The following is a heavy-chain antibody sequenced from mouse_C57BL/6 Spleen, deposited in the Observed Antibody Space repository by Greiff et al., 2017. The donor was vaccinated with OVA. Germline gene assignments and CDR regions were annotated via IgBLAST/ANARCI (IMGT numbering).Heavy chain of an antibody. V-gene: IGHV1-42*01. D-gene: IGHD3-3*01. J-gene: IGHJ4*01. Sequence: VQLQQSGPELVKPGASVKISCKASGYSFTGYYMNWVKQSPEKSLEWIGEINPSTGGTTYNQKFKAKATLTVDKSSSTAYIQVKSLTSEDSAVYNCARSPLGAMDYWGQGTSVTVSS. CDR3: ARSPLGAMDY. CDR1: GYSFTGYY. CDR2: INPSTGGT.